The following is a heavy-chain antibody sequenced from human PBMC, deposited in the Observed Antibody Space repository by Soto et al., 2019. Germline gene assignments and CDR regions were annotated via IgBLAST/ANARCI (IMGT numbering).Heavy chain of an antibody. V-gene: IGHV1-69*01. CDR3: ATSVGIAPTGEDGMDV. D-gene: IGHD2-8*02. Sequence: QVQLVQSGAEVQKTGSSVKVSCKASGGTFSIYGFSWVRQAPGQGPEWIGGIIPILTTPNYAQKFHGRVTIVADASTTTVYMELSSLKSEDTAVYYCATSVGIAPTGEDGMDVWGQGTSVTVSS. J-gene: IGHJ6*02. CDR1: GGTFSIYG. CDR2: IIPILTTP.